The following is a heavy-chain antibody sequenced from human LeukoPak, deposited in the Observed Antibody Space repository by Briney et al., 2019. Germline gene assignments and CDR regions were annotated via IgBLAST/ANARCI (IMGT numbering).Heavy chain of an antibody. Sequence: SETLSLTCTVSGASINSYYWTWIRQPPGKGLEWIGYIYHSGSTNQNPSLKSRVTISLDTSKNQVSLKLTSVTAADTAVYYCARLQVGATGDWFDPWGQGTLVAVYS. D-gene: IGHD1-26*01. CDR2: IYHSGST. V-gene: IGHV4-59*01. J-gene: IGHJ5*02. CDR1: GASINSYY. CDR3: ARLQVGATGDWFDP.